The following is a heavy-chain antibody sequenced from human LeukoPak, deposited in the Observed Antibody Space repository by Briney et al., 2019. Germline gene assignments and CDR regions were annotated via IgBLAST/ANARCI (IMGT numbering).Heavy chain of an antibody. Sequence: KPSETLSLTCAVYGGSFSGYYWSWIRQPPGKGLEWIGGINHSGSTNYNPSLKSRVTIPVDTSKNQFSLKLSSVTAADTAVYYCARWGSNYGSGMFDYWGQGTLVTVSS. D-gene: IGHD3-10*01. J-gene: IGHJ4*02. CDR3: ARWGSNYGSGMFDY. CDR1: GGSFSGYY. CDR2: INHSGST. V-gene: IGHV4-34*01.